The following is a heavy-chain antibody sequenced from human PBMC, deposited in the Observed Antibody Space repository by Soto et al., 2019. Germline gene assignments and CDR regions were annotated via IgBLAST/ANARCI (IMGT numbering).Heavy chain of an antibody. Sequence: SETLSLTCAVSGYSISSGYYWGWVRQPPGKGLEWIGSIYHSGSTYYNPSLKSRVTISVDTSKNQFSLKLSSVTAADTAVYYCARDPPYNWNYVDYWGQGTLVTVSS. CDR1: GYSISSGYY. V-gene: IGHV4-38-2*02. J-gene: IGHJ4*02. D-gene: IGHD1-20*01. CDR2: IYHSGST. CDR3: ARDPPYNWNYVDY.